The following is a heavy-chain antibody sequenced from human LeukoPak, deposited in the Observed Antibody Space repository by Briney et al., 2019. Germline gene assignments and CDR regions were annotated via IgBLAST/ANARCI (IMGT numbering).Heavy chain of an antibody. J-gene: IGHJ4*02. CDR1: GGSFSGYY. CDR3: ARVQYKFCSSTSCYKGGRIYKWELLDY. CDR2: INHSGST. D-gene: IGHD2-2*02. V-gene: IGHV4-34*01. Sequence: SETLSLTCAVYGGSFSGYYWSWIRQPPGKGLEWIGEINHSGSTNYNPSLKSRVTISVDTSKNQFSLKLSSVTAADTAVYYCARVQYKFCSSTSCYKGGRIYKWELLDYWGQGTLVTVSS.